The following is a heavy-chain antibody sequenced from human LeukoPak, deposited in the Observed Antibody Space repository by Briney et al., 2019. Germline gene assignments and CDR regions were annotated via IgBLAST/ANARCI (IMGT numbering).Heavy chain of an antibody. V-gene: IGHV1-24*01. CDR3: ATALRYFDWLSDAFDI. D-gene: IGHD3-9*01. Sequence: ASVKVSCKVSGYTLTELSMHWVRQAPGKGLEWMGGFDPEDGETIYAQKFQGRVTMTEDTSTDTAYMELSSLRSEDTAVYYCATALRYFDWLSDAFDIWGQGTMVTVSS. CDR1: GYTLTELS. CDR2: FDPEDGET. J-gene: IGHJ3*02.